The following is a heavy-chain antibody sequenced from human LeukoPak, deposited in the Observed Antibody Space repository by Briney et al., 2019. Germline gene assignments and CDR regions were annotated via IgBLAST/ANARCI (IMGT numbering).Heavy chain of an antibody. CDR3: ARGPRRTIFGVVIQKPFDY. V-gene: IGHV3-33*01. CDR2: IWHDGSEK. J-gene: IGHJ4*02. CDR1: GFSFGTYG. Sequence: PGGSLRLSCAASGFSFGTYGMHWVRQAPGKGLEWVAVIWHDGSEKYYGDSVKGRFTISRDNSRNTLYLQMNSLRAEDTAVYYCARGPRRTIFGVVIQKPFDYWGQGTLVTVSS. D-gene: IGHD3-3*01.